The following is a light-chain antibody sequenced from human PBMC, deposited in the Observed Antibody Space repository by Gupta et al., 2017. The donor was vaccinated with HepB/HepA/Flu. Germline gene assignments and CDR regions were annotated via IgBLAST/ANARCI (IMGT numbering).Light chain of an antibody. CDR3: AAWDDSLSGVV. V-gene: IGLV1-47*01. CDR2: KNN. J-gene: IGLJ2*01. CDR1: SSNIGSSY. Sequence: QSVLTQPPSASGTPGQRVTISCSGRSSNIGSSYVYWFQQLPGTAPKLLIYKNNQRPSGVPDRFSASKSGTSASLAISGLRSEDEADYYCAAWDDSLSGVVFAGGTKLTVL.